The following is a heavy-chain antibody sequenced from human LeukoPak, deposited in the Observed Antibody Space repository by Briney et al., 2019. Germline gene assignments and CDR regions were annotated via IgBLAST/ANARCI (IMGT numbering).Heavy chain of an antibody. CDR3: VRGLWFGESNWFDP. CDR1: GGSISSYY. V-gene: IGHV4-59*01. J-gene: IGHJ5*02. CDR2: IYYSGST. Sequence: PSETLSLTCTVSGGSISSYYWSWIRPPPEEGLEWIGYIYYSGSTNYNPSLKRRVTISVDTSKNQFSLKLSSVTAADTGVYYSVRGLWFGESNWFDPSGPETLVTPSS. D-gene: IGHD3-10*01.